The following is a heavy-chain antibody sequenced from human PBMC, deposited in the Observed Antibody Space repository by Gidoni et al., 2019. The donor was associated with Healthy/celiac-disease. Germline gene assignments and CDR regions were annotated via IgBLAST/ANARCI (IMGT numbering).Heavy chain of an antibody. CDR2: ISYDGSNK. D-gene: IGHD7-27*01. CDR1: GLTFSSYG. V-gene: IGHV3-30*18. J-gene: IGHJ6*02. Sequence: QVQLVESGGGVVRPGRSLRLPCAAAGLTFSSYGMNWVRQAPGKGLGWVAVISYDGSNKYYADSVKGRFTISRDNSKNTLYLQMNSLRAEDTAVYYCAKVRLGIPYYYYYGMDVWGQGTTVTVSS. CDR3: AKVRLGIPYYYYYGMDV.